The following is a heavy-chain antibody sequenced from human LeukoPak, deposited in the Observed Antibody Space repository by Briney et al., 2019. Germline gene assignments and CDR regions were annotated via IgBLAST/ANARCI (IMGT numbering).Heavy chain of an antibody. Sequence: SETLSLTCSVSGDSISSISYYWGWIRQPPGKGLEWIGSIYYSGSTYYNPSLKSRVTISLDTSKSQFSLKLSSVTAADTAVYYCARDRAYYYGSGSYYNDYWGQGTLVTVSS. V-gene: IGHV4-39*07. J-gene: IGHJ4*02. CDR3: ARDRAYYYGSGSYYNDY. CDR1: GDSISSISYY. CDR2: IYYSGST. D-gene: IGHD3-10*01.